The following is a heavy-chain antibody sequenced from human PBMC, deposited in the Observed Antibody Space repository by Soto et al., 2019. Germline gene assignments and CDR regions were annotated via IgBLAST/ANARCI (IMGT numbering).Heavy chain of an antibody. CDR1: GFTFDDYA. V-gene: IGHV3-9*01. Sequence: PGGSLRLSCAASGFTFDDYAMHWVRQAPGKGLEWVSGISWNSGSIGYADSVKGRFTISRDNAKNSLYLQMNSLRAEDTALYYCAKDNIRAAGTWDYWGQGTLVTVPQ. J-gene: IGHJ4*02. CDR3: AKDNIRAAGTWDY. D-gene: IGHD6-19*01. CDR2: ISWNSGSI.